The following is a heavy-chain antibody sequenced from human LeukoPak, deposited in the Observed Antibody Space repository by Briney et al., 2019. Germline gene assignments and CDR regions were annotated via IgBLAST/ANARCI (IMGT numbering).Heavy chain of an antibody. CDR3: AKIYSSGWYYFDY. D-gene: IGHD6-19*01. CDR2: ISGSGGST. Sequence: GGSLRLSCAASGLTFSSYAMSWVRQAPGKGLEWVSAISGSGGSTYYADSVKGRFTISRDNSKNTLYLQMNSLRAEDTAVYYCAKIYSSGWYYFDYWGQGTLVTVSS. CDR1: GLTFSSYA. J-gene: IGHJ4*02. V-gene: IGHV3-23*01.